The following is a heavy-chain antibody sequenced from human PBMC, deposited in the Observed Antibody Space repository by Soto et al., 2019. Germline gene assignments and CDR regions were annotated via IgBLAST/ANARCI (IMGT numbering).Heavy chain of an antibody. CDR1: GGSFSGYY. D-gene: IGHD3-9*01. J-gene: IGHJ5*02. CDR2: INHSGST. CDR3: ARGPNYDILTT. V-gene: IGHV4-34*01. Sequence: VQLQQWGAGLLKPSETLSLTCAVYGGSFSGYYWSWIRQPPGKGLEWIGEINHSGSTNYNPSLKSRVTISVDTSKNQFSLKLSSVTAADTAVYYCARGPNYDILTTWGQGTLVIVSS.